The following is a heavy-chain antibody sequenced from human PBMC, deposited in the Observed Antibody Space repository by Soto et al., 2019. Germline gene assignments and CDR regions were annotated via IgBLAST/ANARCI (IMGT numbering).Heavy chain of an antibody. J-gene: IGHJ6*02. CDR3: AKGPVAGVATNYYYYGMDV. CDR1: GFTFSSYG. CDR2: ISYDGSNK. V-gene: IGHV3-30*18. Sequence: HPGGSLRLSCAASGFTFSSYGMHWVRQAPGKGLEWVAVISYDGSNKYYADSVKGRFTISRDNSKNTLYLQMNSLRAEDMAVYYCAKGPVAGVATNYYYYGMDVWGQGTTVTVSS. D-gene: IGHD5-12*01.